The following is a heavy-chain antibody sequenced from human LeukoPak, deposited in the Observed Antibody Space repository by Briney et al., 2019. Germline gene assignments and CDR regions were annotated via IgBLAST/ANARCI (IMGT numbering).Heavy chain of an antibody. CDR1: GYTFTGYY. CDR3: ATVPPRQGGLGFHY. CDR2: INPNSGGT. D-gene: IGHD6-25*01. V-gene: IGHV1-2*02. Sequence: GTSVKVSCKASGYTFTGYYMHWVRQAPGQGLEWMGWINPNSGGTNYAQKFQGRVTMTEDTSTDTAYMELSSLRSEDTAVYYCATVPPRQGGLGFHYWGQGTLVTVSS. J-gene: IGHJ4*02.